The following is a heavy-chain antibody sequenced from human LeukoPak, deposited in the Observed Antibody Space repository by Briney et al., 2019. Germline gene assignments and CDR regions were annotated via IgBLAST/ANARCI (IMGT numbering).Heavy chain of an antibody. V-gene: IGHV4-59*01. CDR1: GGSISSYY. J-gene: IGHJ4*02. CDR3: ARGRVVVMDFDY. CDR2: IYYSGST. Sequence: SETLSLTCTVSGGSISSYYWSWIRQPPGKGLEWIGYIYYSGSTYYNPSLKSRVTISVDTSKNQFSLKLSSVTAADTAVYYCARGRVVVMDFDYWGQGTLVTVSS. D-gene: IGHD3-22*01.